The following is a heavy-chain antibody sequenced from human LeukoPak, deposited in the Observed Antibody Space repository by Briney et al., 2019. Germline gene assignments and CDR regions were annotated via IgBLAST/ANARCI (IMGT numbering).Heavy chain of an antibody. CDR3: ARNTPNYGDFDF. CDR2: MNPNSGDT. J-gene: IGHJ4*02. Sequence: ASVKVSCKASGYTFTSYDFNWVRQAPGQGLEWLGWMNPNSGDTGYAQRFQGRVSMTRDTSITTAYMELSSLRSDDTAISYCARNTPNYGDFDFWGQGTLVTVSS. D-gene: IGHD4-17*01. CDR1: GYTFTSYD. V-gene: IGHV1-8*01.